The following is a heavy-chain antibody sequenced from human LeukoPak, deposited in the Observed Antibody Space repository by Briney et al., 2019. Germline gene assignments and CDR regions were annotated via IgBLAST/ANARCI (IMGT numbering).Heavy chain of an antibody. J-gene: IGHJ4*02. Sequence: GSLRLSCAASGFTFSSYAMSWVRQAPGKGLEWVSAISGSGGSTYYADSVKGRFTISRDNSKNTLYLQMNSLRAEDTAVYYCAKDRRGIAAAGTYFDYWGQGTLVTVSS. CDR1: GFTFSSYA. V-gene: IGHV3-23*01. CDR2: ISGSGGST. D-gene: IGHD6-13*01. CDR3: AKDRRGIAAAGTYFDY.